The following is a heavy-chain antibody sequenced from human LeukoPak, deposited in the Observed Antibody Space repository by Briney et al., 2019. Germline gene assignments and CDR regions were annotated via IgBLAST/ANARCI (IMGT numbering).Heavy chain of an antibody. Sequence: VASVKVSCKASGYTFAGYYMHWVRQAPGQGLEWMGWINPNSGGTNYAQKFQGRVTMTRDTSISTAYMELSSLRSEDTAVYYCARVGSRLPEYSSSYYYYYMDVWGKGTTVTVSS. D-gene: IGHD6-6*01. CDR3: ARVGSRLPEYSSSYYYYYMDV. V-gene: IGHV1-2*02. J-gene: IGHJ6*03. CDR1: GYTFAGYY. CDR2: INPNSGGT.